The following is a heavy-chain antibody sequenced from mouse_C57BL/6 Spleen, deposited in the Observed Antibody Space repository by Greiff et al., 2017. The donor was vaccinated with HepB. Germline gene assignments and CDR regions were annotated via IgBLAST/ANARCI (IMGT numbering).Heavy chain of an antibody. CDR3: ARWGILYYYGSSLYYFDY. V-gene: IGHV1-72*01. J-gene: IGHJ2*01. Sequence: VQLQQSGAELVKPGASVKLSCKASGYTFTSYWMHWVKQRPGRGLEWIGRIDPNSGGTKYNEKFKSKATLTVDKPSSTAYMQLSSLTSEDSAVYYCARWGILYYYGSSLYYFDYWGQGTTLTVSS. CDR1: GYTFTSYW. CDR2: IDPNSGGT. D-gene: IGHD1-1*01.